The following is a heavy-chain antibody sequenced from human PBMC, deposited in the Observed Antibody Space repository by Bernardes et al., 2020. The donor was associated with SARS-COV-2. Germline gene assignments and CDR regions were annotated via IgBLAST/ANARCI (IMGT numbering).Heavy chain of an antibody. CDR1: GASIGRYY. D-gene: IGHD1-26*01. V-gene: IGHV4-59*08. CDR3: ARHPPREWAILGEFDY. CDR2: IYYTGSN. J-gene: IGHJ4*02. Sequence: SETLSLTCTVSGASIGRYYWSWIRQPPGKGLEWIGYIYYTGSNNYNPSLKSRVTMSIGTSKTQFSLKLSSVTAADTAVYYCARHPPREWAILGEFDYWGQGTLVTVSS.